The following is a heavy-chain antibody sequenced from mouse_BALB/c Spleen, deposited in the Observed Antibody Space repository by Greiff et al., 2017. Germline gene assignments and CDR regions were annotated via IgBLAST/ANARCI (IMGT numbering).Heavy chain of an antibody. Sequence: VQLQESGAELAKPGASVKLSCKASGYTFTSYWMHWVKPRPGQGLEWIGYINPSTGYTAYNQKFKDKATLTADKSSSTAYMQLSSLTSEDSAVYYCARPTFYYGGYWGQGTTLTVSS. CDR1: GYTFTSYW. V-gene: IGHV1-7*01. CDR2: INPSTGYT. J-gene: IGHJ2*01. CDR3: ARPTFYYGGY.